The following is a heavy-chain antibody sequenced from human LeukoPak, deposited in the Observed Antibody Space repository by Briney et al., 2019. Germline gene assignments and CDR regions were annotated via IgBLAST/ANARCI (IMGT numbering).Heavy chain of an antibody. D-gene: IGHD6-25*01. CDR3: ARLLNGQRVDY. J-gene: IGHJ4*02. CDR1: GYTFTSYY. Sequence: ASVRVSCKASGYTFTSYYMHWVRQAPGQGLEWMGIINPSGGSTSYAQKFQGRVTMTRDTSTSTVYMELSSLRSEDTAVYYCARLLNGQRVDYWGQGTLVTVSS. CDR2: INPSGGST. V-gene: IGHV1-46*01.